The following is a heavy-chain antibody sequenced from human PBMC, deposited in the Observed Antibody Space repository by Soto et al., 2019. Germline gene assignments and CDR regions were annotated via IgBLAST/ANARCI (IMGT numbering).Heavy chain of an antibody. V-gene: IGHV4-4*02. CDR1: CASLTRNFW. J-gene: IGHJ5*02. Sequence: SGTPSPTRLFSCASLTRNFWWGWVRPTPRKGLEWIGQIYHTGTTSYNPSLKNRVTISLDKSNNQFSLRLTSMTAADTAVYYCATLPPRIVVVMTDLPTWGQGTLVTVSS. CDR3: ATLPPRIVVVMTDLPT. CDR2: IYHTGTT. D-gene: IGHD2-15*01.